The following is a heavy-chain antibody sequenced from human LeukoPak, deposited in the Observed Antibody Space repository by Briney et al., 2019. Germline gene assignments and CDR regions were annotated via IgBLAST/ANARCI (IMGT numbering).Heavy chain of an antibody. CDR3: ARAKANWGSGDY. CDR2: INPNTGGT. J-gene: IGHJ4*02. V-gene: IGHV1-2*02. CDR1: EYTFTDYN. D-gene: IGHD7-27*01. Sequence: ASVKVSCKASEYTFTDYNVHWVRQAPGQGLEWMGWINPNTGGTNYAQKFKGRVTMTRDTSISTGYMDLSGLRSDDTAVYYCARAKANWGSGDYWGQGTLVTVSS.